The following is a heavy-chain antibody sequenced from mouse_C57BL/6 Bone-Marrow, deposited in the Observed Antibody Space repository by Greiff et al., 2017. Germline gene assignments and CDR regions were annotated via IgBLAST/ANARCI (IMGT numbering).Heavy chain of an antibody. CDR1: GFSFNTYA. J-gene: IGHJ2*01. Sequence: EVQLVESGGGLVQPKGSLKLSCAASGFSFNTYAMNWVRQAPGTGLEWVARIRSKSNNYATYYADSVKDRFTISRDDSESMLYLQMNNLKTEDSAMYYCVRNLEENFDYWGQGTTLTVSS. V-gene: IGHV10-1*01. CDR3: VRNLEENFDY. CDR2: IRSKSNNYAT.